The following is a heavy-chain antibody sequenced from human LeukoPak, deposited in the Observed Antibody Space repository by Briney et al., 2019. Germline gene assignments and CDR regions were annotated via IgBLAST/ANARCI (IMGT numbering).Heavy chain of an antibody. CDR2: ISGSGGST. CDR3: AKNGITMIGNYYYYMDV. V-gene: IGHV3-23*01. CDR1: GFTFSSYG. Sequence: GGSLRLSCAASGFTFSSYGMSWVRQAPGKGLEWVSAISGSGGSTYYADSVKGRFTISRDNSKNTLYLQLNSLRAEDTAVYYCAKNGITMIGNYYYYMDVWGKGTTVTISS. D-gene: IGHD3-22*01. J-gene: IGHJ6*03.